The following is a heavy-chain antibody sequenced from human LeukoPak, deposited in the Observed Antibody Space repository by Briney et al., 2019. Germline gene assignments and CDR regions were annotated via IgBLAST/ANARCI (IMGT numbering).Heavy chain of an antibody. J-gene: IGHJ4*02. CDR1: GFSISSGYY. CDR3: ARRRAGTTGRYFDY. Sequence: SETLSLTCAVSGFSISSGYYWGWIRQPPGKGLEWIGSIYHSGSTYYNPSLKSRVTISVDTSKNQFSLKLSSVTAADTAVYYCARRRAGTTGRYFDYWGQGTLVTVSS. V-gene: IGHV4-38-2*01. CDR2: IYHSGST. D-gene: IGHD1-1*01.